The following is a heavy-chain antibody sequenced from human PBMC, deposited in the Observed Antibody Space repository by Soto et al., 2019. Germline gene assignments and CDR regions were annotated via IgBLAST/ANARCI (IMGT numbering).Heavy chain of an antibody. Sequence: GESLKISCAASGFTFSVSWMNWVRQAPGRGLEWVANIKEDGSEKYYVDSVTGRFTISRDNAKNSLYLQMNSLRAEDTAVYYCARGSYYDSSGYFYILYWGQGTLVTVSS. CDR3: ARGSYYDSSGYFYILY. J-gene: IGHJ4*02. CDR1: GFTFSVSW. V-gene: IGHV3-7*05. CDR2: IKEDGSEK. D-gene: IGHD3-22*01.